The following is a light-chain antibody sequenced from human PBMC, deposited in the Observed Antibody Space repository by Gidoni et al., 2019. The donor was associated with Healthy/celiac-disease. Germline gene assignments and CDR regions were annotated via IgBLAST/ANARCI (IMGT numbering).Light chain of an antibody. CDR2: DDS. V-gene: IGLV3-21*02. CDR3: QVWDSSSDHPYV. Sequence: SYVRTPTPSVSVAPGQTARITCGGNNIGSKSVHWDQQKPGQAPVLVVYDDSDRPSGIPERFSGSNSGNTATLTISRVEAGDEADYYCQVWDSSSDHPYVFGTGTKVTVL. J-gene: IGLJ1*01. CDR1: NIGSKS.